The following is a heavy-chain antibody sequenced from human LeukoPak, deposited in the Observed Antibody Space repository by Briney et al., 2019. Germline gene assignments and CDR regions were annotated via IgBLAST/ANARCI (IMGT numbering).Heavy chain of an antibody. CDR2: IYYSGST. V-gene: IGHV4-39*01. CDR1: GGSISSSSYY. D-gene: IGHD3-10*01. Sequence: KPSETLSLTCTASGGSISSSSYYWGWIRQPPGKGLEWIGSIYYSGSTYYNPSLKSRVTISVDTSKNQFSLKLSSVTAADTAVYYCASYGSGSYYWAAFDYWGQGTLVTVSS. J-gene: IGHJ4*02. CDR3: ASYGSGSYYWAAFDY.